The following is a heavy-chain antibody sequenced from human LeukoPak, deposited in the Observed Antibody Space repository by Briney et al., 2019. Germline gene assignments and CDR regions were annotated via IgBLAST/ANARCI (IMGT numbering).Heavy chain of an antibody. D-gene: IGHD5-18*01. CDR2: IYYSGST. CDR3: ARTTEGGYTYGYFYYYYMDV. CDR1: GRSFSGYY. J-gene: IGHJ6*03. Sequence: SETLSLTCAVYGRSFSGYYWSWIRQPPGKGLEWIGYIYYSGSTNYNPSLKSRVTISVDTSKNQFSLKLTSVTAADTAVYYCARTTEGGYTYGYFYYYYMDVWGKGTTVTISS. V-gene: IGHV4-59*01.